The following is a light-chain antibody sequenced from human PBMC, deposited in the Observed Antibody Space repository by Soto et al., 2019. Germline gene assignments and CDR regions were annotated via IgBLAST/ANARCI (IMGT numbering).Light chain of an antibody. V-gene: IGKV1-27*01. CDR2: AAS. CDR1: QVISQY. CDR3: QKYNRYPLT. J-gene: IGKJ4*01. Sequence: DIQMTQSPSSLSASVGDRVTITCRASQVISQYLGWYQHKPGKVPKLLIYAASTLQSGVPSRFSGSGSGTDFTLTISSLQPEDVATYYCQKYNRYPLTFGGGTKVEIK.